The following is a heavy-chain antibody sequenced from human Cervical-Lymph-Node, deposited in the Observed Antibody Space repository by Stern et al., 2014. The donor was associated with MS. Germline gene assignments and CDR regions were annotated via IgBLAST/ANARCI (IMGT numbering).Heavy chain of an antibody. CDR3: ARARSISPYYFDS. D-gene: IGHD1-14*01. CDR2: IYVNDER. Sequence: QITLNESGPTLVKPTQTLTLTCTFSGFSLTTTGVGVGWIRQPPGKALEWITLIYVNDERRFSPSLRSRVTITKDTSKKEVVLQMTNVDPLDTATYYCARARSISPYYFDSWGQGALVTVSS. CDR1: GFSLTTTGVG. V-gene: IGHV2-5*01. J-gene: IGHJ4*02.